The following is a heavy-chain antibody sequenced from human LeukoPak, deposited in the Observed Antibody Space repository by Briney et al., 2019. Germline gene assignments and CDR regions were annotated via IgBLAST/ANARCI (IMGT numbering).Heavy chain of an antibody. Sequence: ASVKVSCKVSGYTLTELSMHWVRQAPGKGLEWMGGFDPEDGETIYAQKFQGRVTMTEDTSTDTAYMELSSLRSEDTAVYYCATLPLLRYSDWLLYSYFDYWGQGTLVTVSS. V-gene: IGHV1-24*01. CDR3: ATLPLLRYSDWLLYSYFDY. D-gene: IGHD3-9*01. J-gene: IGHJ4*02. CDR1: GYTLTELS. CDR2: FDPEDGET.